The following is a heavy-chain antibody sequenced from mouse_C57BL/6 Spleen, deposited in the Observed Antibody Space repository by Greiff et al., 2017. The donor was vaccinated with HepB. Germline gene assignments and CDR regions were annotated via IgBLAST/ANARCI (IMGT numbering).Heavy chain of an antibody. CDR1: GFSLTSYG. V-gene: IGHV2-6-1*01. D-gene: IGHD2-4*01. CDR3: ARHWDYDGDYYAMDY. Sequence: QVQLQESGPGLVAPSQSLSITCTVSGFSLTSYGVHWVRQPPGKGLEWLVVIWSDGSTTYNSALKSRLSISKDNSKSQVFLKMNSLQTDDTAMYYCARHWDYDGDYYAMDYWGQGTSVTVSS. J-gene: IGHJ4*01. CDR2: IWSDGST.